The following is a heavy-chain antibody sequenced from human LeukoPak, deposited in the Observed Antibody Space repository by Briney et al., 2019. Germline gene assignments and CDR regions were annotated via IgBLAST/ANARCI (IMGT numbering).Heavy chain of an antibody. J-gene: IGHJ4*02. CDR1: GYTFTGYY. V-gene: IGHV1-2*02. CDR2: INPNSSVT. Sequence: SVKVSCKTSGYTFTGYYMHWVRQAPGQGLEWMGWINPNSSVTNYAQRFQGRVTMTRDTSISAAYIELRWLTSDDTAVYYCARERGGNSPFDSWGQGTLVTVSS. CDR3: ARERGGNSPFDS. D-gene: IGHD4-23*01.